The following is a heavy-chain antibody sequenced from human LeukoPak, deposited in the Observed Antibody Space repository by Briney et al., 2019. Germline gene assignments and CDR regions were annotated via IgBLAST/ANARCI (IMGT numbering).Heavy chain of an antibody. V-gene: IGHV3-30*02. J-gene: IGHJ4*02. D-gene: IGHD1-26*01. CDR3: AKMPPPGWELLQIEEY. CDR2: IRYNGDNQ. Sequence: PGGAPRDSRAASGFTFNNYVKHWGRQAPGERLGWVAFIRYNGDNQYYAHSVKRRFTISRDNIKNTLYLQMNSLRAEETAVYYCAKMPPPGWELLQIEEYWGEGSLVTVSP. CDR1: GFTFNNYV.